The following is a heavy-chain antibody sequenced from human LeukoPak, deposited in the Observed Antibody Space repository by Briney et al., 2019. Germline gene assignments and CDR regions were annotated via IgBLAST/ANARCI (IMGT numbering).Heavy chain of an antibody. Sequence: GGSLRLSCAASGFTFSSYWMSWVRQAPGKGLEWVANIKQDGSEKYYVDSVKGRFTISRDNAKNSLYLQMNSLRAEDTAVYYCARDGRYCSSTSCYANYYYYMDVWGKGTTVTVSS. D-gene: IGHD2-2*01. CDR1: GFTFSSYW. CDR3: ARDGRYCSSTSCYANYYYYMDV. V-gene: IGHV3-7*01. J-gene: IGHJ6*03. CDR2: IKQDGSEK.